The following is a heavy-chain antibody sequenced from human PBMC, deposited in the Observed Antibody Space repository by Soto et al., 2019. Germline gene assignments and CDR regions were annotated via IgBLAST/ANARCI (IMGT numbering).Heavy chain of an antibody. CDR1: GGSISSGSYY. CDR3: ADLGGLGSSYYYYGMDV. Sequence: PSETLSLTCTVSGGSISSGSYYWSWIRQHPGKGLEWIGCIYYSGSTYYNPSLKSRVTISVDTSKNQFSLKLSSVTAADTAVYYCADLGGLGSSYYYYGMDVWGQGTTVTVSS. CDR2: IYYSGST. J-gene: IGHJ6*02. V-gene: IGHV4-39*01.